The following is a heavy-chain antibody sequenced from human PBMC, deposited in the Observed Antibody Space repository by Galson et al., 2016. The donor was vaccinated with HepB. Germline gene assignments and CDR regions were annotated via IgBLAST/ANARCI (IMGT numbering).Heavy chain of an antibody. D-gene: IGHD5-12*01. J-gene: IGHJ6*02. CDR1: GGTFNNYA. V-gene: IGHV1-69*06. CDR2: IIPMFGTA. CDR3: ARDQRAYDKKAGYFYYGMDV. Sequence: SVKVSCKASGGTFNNYAVTWVRQAPGQGLEWMGGIIPMFGTANYSQKIQGRVTMTADKSAHTAYMELSSLTSEDTAVYFCARDQRAYDKKAGYFYYGMDVWGHGTTVTVSS.